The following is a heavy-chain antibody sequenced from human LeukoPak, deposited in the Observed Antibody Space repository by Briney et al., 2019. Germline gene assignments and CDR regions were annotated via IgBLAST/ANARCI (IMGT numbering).Heavy chain of an antibody. CDR3: ARVIAAPPFDY. V-gene: IGHV3-74*01. Sequence: GGSLRLSCAASGFTFSGYWMHWVRQAPGKGLVWVSRINTDGSSTSCANSVKGRFTISRDNAKNTLYLQMNSLRAEDTAVYYCARVIAAPPFDYWGQGTLVTVSS. CDR1: GFTFSGYW. D-gene: IGHD6-6*01. CDR2: INTDGSST. J-gene: IGHJ4*02.